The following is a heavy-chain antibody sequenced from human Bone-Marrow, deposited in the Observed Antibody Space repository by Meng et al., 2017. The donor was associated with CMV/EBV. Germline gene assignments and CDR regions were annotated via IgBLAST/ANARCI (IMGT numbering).Heavy chain of an antibody. J-gene: IGHJ4*02. CDR3: ARHGARPRYCSSTSCREYYFDY. Sequence: SETLSLTCTVSGGSISSSSYYWGWIRQPPGKGLEWIGSIYYSGSTYYNPSLKSRVTISVDTSKNQFSLKLSSVTAADTAVYYCARHGARPRYCSSTSCREYYFDYWGQGTLDTVSS. CDR1: GGSISSSSYY. V-gene: IGHV4-39*01. D-gene: IGHD2-2*01. CDR2: IYYSGST.